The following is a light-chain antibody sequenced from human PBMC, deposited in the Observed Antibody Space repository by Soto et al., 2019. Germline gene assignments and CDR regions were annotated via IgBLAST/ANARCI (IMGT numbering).Light chain of an antibody. CDR3: QQYVEWPPMT. CDR1: ETVATN. Sequence: VMTQSPATLSLSPGERATLSCWASETVATNLAWYQQKPGQAPRLLTSGASTRAAGISDRFRGSGSGTEFTLTISSLRSEDSAIYYCQQYVEWPPMTFGQGTKVEI. J-gene: IGKJ1*01. CDR2: GAS. V-gene: IGKV3-15*01.